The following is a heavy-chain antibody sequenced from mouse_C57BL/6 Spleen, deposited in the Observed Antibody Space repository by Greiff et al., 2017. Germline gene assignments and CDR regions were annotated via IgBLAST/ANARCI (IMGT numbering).Heavy chain of an antibody. CDR1: GISITTGNYR. D-gene: IGHD4-1*01. V-gene: IGHV3-5*01. CDR3: ARETGPYYFDY. CDR2: IYYSGTF. J-gene: IGHJ2*01. Sequence: EVKVVESGPGLVKPSQTVFLTCTVTGISITTGNYRWSWIRQFPGNKLEWIGYIYYSGTFTYNPSLTSRTTITRDTPKNQFFLEMNSLTAKDTATYYCARETGPYYFDYWGQGTTLTVSS.